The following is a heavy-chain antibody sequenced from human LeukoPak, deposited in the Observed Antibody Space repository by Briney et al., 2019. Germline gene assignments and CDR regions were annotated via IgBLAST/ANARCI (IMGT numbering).Heavy chain of an antibody. Sequence: ASVKVSCKASGYTFTSYGISCVRQAPGQGLEWMGCISAYNGNTNYAQKLQGRVTMTTDTSTSTAYMELRSLRSDDTAVYYCARDRITMIVRGSYGMDVWGQGTTVTVSS. CDR2: ISAYNGNT. D-gene: IGHD3-22*01. J-gene: IGHJ6*02. CDR3: ARDRITMIVRGSYGMDV. CDR1: GYTFTSYG. V-gene: IGHV1-18*01.